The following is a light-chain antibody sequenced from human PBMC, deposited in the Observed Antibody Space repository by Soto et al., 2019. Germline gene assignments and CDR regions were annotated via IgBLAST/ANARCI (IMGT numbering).Light chain of an antibody. CDR1: SSDVGSYNL. CDR3: CSYAGSSTFVV. V-gene: IGLV2-23*03. Sequence: QSVLTQPASVSGSPGQSITISCTGTSSDVGSYNLVSWYQQHPGKAPKLMFYEGSKRPSGVSNRFSGSKSGNTASLTISGLQAEDEADYYCCSYAGSSTFVVFGGGTKLTVL. CDR2: EGS. J-gene: IGLJ2*01.